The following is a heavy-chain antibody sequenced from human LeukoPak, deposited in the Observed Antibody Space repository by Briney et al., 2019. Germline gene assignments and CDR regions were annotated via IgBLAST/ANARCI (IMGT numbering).Heavy chain of an antibody. CDR1: GFTFSSYW. V-gene: IGHV3-7*03. D-gene: IGHD3-16*01. Sequence: GGSLRLTCAASGFTFSSYWMNWARQAPGKGLEWVASINHNGNVNYYVDSVKGRFTISRDNAKNSLYLQMSNLRAENTAVYFCARGGGLDVWGQGATVTVSS. CDR2: INHNGNVN. J-gene: IGHJ6*02. CDR3: ARGGGLDV.